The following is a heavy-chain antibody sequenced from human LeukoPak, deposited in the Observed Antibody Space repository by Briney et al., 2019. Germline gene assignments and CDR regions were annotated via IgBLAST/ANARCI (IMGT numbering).Heavy chain of an antibody. V-gene: IGHV3-66*02. CDR3: ASPSGSYYFDY. Sequence: RPGGSLRLSCAASGFTVSSNYMSWVRQAPGKGLEWVSVIYSGGSTYYADSVKGRFTISRDNSKNTLYLQMNSLRAEDTAVYYWASPSGSYYFDYWGQGTLVTVSS. CDR1: GFTVSSNY. J-gene: IGHJ4*02. D-gene: IGHD1-26*01. CDR2: IYSGGST.